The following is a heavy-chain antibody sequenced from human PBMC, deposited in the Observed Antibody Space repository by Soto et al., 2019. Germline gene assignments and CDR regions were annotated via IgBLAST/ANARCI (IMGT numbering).Heavy chain of an antibody. D-gene: IGHD6-13*01. V-gene: IGHV4-59*01. CDR1: GGSISSYY. Sequence: QVQLQASGPGLVKPSETLSLTCTVSGGSISSYYWSWIRQPPRKGLEWIGYIYYSGSTNYNPSLKTRVTISVETSTNQSSLKLSSVTAADTAVYYCAGVRRGRAAAGIFDYWGQGTLVTVSS. J-gene: IGHJ4*02. CDR3: AGVRRGRAAAGIFDY. CDR2: IYYSGST.